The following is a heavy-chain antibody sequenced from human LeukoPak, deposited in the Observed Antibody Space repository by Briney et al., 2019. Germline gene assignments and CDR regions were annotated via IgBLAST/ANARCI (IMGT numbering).Heavy chain of an antibody. Sequence: ASVTVSFKASGYTFTGYYMHWVRQAPGQGLEWMGWINPNSGGTNYAQKFQGRVTMTRDTSISTAYMELSRLRSDDTAVYYCARGLYPGIAAAGTQAWGQGTLVTVSS. CDR2: INPNSGGT. J-gene: IGHJ5*02. D-gene: IGHD6-13*01. CDR1: GYTFTGYY. V-gene: IGHV1-2*02. CDR3: ARGLYPGIAAAGTQA.